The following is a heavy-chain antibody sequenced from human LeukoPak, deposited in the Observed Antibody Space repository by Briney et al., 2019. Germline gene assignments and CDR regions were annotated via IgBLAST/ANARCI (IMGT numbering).Heavy chain of an antibody. CDR2: IYSGGST. V-gene: IGHV3-66*01. Sequence: PGGSLRLSCAASAFIFSNYGMHWVRQAPGKGLEWVSVIYSGGSTYYADSVKGRFTISRDNSKNTLYLQMNSLRAEDTAVYYCARWSGDGMDVWGQGTTVTVSS. CDR1: AFIFSNYG. CDR3: ARWSGDGMDV. J-gene: IGHJ6*02. D-gene: IGHD3-3*01.